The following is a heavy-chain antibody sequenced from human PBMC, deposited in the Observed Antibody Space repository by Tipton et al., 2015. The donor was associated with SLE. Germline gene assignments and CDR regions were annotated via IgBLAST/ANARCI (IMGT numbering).Heavy chain of an antibody. CDR2: IYYSGST. CDR1: GGSISSSSYY. J-gene: IGHJ4*02. V-gene: IGHV4-39*07. CDR3: RLITITSLFDY. Sequence: TLSLTCTVSGGSISSSSYYWGWIRQPPGKGLEWIGSIYYSGSTYYNPSLKSRVTISVDTSKNQFSLKLSSVTAADTAVYYCRLITITSLFDYWGQGTLVTVSS. D-gene: IGHD3-16*01.